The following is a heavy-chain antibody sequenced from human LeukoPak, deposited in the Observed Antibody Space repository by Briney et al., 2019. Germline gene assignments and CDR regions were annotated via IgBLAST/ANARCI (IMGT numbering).Heavy chain of an antibody. V-gene: IGHV4-59*11. CDR2: IYYSGST. CDR3: ARSSIAAAGTDY. Sequence: SETLSLTCTVSGGPISRHYWIWIRQPPGKGLQWIGYIYYSGSTNYNPSLKSRVTISVDTSKNQFSLKLSSVTAADTAVYYCARSSIAAAGTDYWGQGTLATVSS. D-gene: IGHD6-13*01. J-gene: IGHJ4*02. CDR1: GGPISRHY.